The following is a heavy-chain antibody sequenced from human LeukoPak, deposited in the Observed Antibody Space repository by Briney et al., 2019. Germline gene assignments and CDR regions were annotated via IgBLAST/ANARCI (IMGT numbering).Heavy chain of an antibody. V-gene: IGHV3-21*01. Sequence: GGSLRLSCAASGFTFSSYSMNWVRQAPGKVLEWVSSISSSSKYIYYGDSVKGRFTISRDNAKNSLFLQMNSLRAEDTALYYCARFGYGGKVDYWGQGTLVTVSS. J-gene: IGHJ4*02. D-gene: IGHD4-23*01. CDR3: ARFGYGGKVDY. CDR2: ISSSSKYI. CDR1: GFTFSSYS.